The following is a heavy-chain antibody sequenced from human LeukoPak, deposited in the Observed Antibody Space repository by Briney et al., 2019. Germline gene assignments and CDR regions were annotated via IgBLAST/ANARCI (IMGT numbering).Heavy chain of an antibody. Sequence: SATLSLTCTVSGGSISSYYWTWIRQPPGKGLEWIGYVSYSGTTKYNPSLKSRVTMSVDMSKNQFSLKLTSVTAADTAVYYCARAYYYGSGSYGLDYWGQGTLVTVSS. CDR2: VSYSGTT. CDR1: GGSISSYY. V-gene: IGHV4-59*01. D-gene: IGHD3-10*01. CDR3: ARAYYYGSGSYGLDY. J-gene: IGHJ4*02.